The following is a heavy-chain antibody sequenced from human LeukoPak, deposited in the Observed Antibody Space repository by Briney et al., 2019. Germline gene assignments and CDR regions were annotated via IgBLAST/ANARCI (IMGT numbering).Heavy chain of an antibody. D-gene: IGHD5-18*01. Sequence: GGSLRLSCAASGFTFSGYGMNWVRQAPGKGLEWVSSISSTSSSTYYADSVKGRFTISRDNARHSLYLQMNSLRAEDTAVYYCARERGYSYGYSDYWGQGTLVTVSS. CDR3: ARERGYSYGYSDY. CDR1: GFTFSGYG. V-gene: IGHV3-21*01. CDR2: ISSTSSST. J-gene: IGHJ4*02.